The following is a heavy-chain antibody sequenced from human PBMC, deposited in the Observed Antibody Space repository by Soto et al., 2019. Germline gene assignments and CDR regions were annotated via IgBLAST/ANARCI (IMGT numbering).Heavy chain of an antibody. CDR3: ARRVGTSSSRAFDI. V-gene: IGHV5-51*01. Sequence: GESLKISCKGSGYSFTSYWIGWVRQMPGKGLEWMGITYPGDSDTRYSPSFQGQVTISADKSIGTAYLQWSSLKASDTATYYCARRVGTSSSRAFDIWGQGTMVTVSS. CDR1: GYSFTSYW. J-gene: IGHJ3*02. CDR2: TYPGDSDT. D-gene: IGHD6-6*01.